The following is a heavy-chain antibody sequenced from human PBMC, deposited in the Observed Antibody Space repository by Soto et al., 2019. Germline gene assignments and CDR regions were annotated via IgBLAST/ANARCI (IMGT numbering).Heavy chain of an antibody. V-gene: IGHV3-23*01. J-gene: IGHJ6*02. CDR1: GGSFSNYY. CDR2: ISGSGGTT. Sequence: PSETLSLTCAIYGGSFSNYYWNWVRQAAGKGLEWVSDISGSGGTTYYADSVKGRFTISRDSSKNTLYLQMNSLRAEDTAVYYCAKGRAPFLGRGMDVWGQGTTVTVSS. CDR3: AKGRAPFLGRGMDV.